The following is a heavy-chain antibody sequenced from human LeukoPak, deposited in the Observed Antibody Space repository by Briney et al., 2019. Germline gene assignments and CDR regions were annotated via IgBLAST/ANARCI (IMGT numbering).Heavy chain of an antibody. CDR3: ARRWGQWLVKGFDY. Sequence: SETLSLTCTVSGGSISSDNYYWGWIRQPPGKGLEWIGEINHSGSTNYNPSLKSRVTISVDTSKNQFSLKLSSVTAADTAVYYCARRWGQWLVKGFDYWGQGTLVTVSS. J-gene: IGHJ4*02. CDR2: INHSGST. V-gene: IGHV4-39*07. CDR1: GGSISSDNYY. D-gene: IGHD6-19*01.